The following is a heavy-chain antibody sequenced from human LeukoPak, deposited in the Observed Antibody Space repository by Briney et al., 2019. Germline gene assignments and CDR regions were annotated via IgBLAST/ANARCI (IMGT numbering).Heavy chain of an antibody. J-gene: IGHJ3*02. CDR3: ARRLDHDAFDI. V-gene: IGHV5-51*01. Sequence: GESLKISCKGSGYSFTSNWIAWVRQMPGKGLEWMGIIYPGDSDTRYSPSFQGQVTISADKPISTAYLHWNSLKASDTAMYYCARRLDHDAFDIWGQGTMVTVSS. CDR2: IYPGDSDT. D-gene: IGHD3-9*01. CDR1: GYSFTSNW.